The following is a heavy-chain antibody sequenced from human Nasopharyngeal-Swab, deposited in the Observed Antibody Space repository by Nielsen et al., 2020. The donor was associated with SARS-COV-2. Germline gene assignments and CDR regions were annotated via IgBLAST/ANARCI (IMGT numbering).Heavy chain of an antibody. D-gene: IGHD4-17*01. CDR1: GGSISSSNYY. CDR2: IYYSGST. V-gene: IGHV4-39*02. Sequence: GSLRLSCTVSGGSISSSNYYWGWIRQPPGKGLEWIGSIYYSGSTYYNPSLKSRVTISVDTSKNQFSLKLSSVAAADTAVYYCARDLLYGDFYYYYGMDVWGQGTTVTVSS. J-gene: IGHJ6*02. CDR3: ARDLLYGDFYYYYGMDV.